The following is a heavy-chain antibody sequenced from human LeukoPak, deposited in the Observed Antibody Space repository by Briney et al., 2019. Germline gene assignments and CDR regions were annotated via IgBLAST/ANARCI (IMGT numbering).Heavy chain of an antibody. CDR2: INEHGSET. Sequence: PGRSLRLSCAASGFTFSSRWINWVRQAPGKGLEWVANINEHGSETHYVDSVKGRFAISRDNAKNFVSLQMNSLRAEDTSVYYCLSSGDIGGDSWGQGTLVTVSS. CDR1: GFTFSSRW. J-gene: IGHJ4*02. D-gene: IGHD5-12*01. CDR3: LSSGDIGGDS. V-gene: IGHV3-7*05.